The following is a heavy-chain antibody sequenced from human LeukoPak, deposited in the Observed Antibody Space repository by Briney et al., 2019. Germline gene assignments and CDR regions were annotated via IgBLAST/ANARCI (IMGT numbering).Heavy chain of an antibody. Sequence: PGRSLRLSCAASGFTFSSYGMHWVRQAPAKGLEWVAVISYDGSNKYYADSVKGRFTISRDNSKNTLYLQMISLRAEDTAVYYCAKGTYCSGGSCCPRELGYWGQGTLVTVSS. V-gene: IGHV3-30*18. D-gene: IGHD2-15*01. J-gene: IGHJ4*02. CDR2: ISYDGSNK. CDR3: AKGTYCSGGSCCPRELGY. CDR1: GFTFSSYG.